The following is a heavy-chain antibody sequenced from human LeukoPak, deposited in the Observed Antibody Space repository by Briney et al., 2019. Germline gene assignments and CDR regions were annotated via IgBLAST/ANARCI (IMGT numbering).Heavy chain of an antibody. CDR3: AREGSGSYYYDY. CDR2: IWYDGSNK. J-gene: IGHJ4*02. D-gene: IGHD1-26*01. CDR1: GFTFSSYG. Sequence: PGGSLRLSCAASGFTFSSYGMHWVRQAPGKGLEWVAVIWYDGSNKYYADSVKGRFTISRDNSKNTLYLQMNSLRAEDRAVYYCAREGSGSYYYDYWGQGTLVTVSS. V-gene: IGHV3-33*01.